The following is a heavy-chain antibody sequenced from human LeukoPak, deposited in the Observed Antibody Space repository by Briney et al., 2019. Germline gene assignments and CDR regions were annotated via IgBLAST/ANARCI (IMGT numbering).Heavy chain of an antibody. D-gene: IGHD3-10*01. V-gene: IGHV3-30*18. Sequence: GGSLRLSCAASGFTFSSYGMHWVRQAPGKGLEWVAVISYDGSNKYYADSVKGRFTISRDNSKNTLYLQMNSLRAEDTAVYYCTKASGYYYGSGSYSPDYWGQGTLVTVSS. CDR3: TKASGYYYGSGSYSPDY. CDR2: ISYDGSNK. CDR1: GFTFSSYG. J-gene: IGHJ4*02.